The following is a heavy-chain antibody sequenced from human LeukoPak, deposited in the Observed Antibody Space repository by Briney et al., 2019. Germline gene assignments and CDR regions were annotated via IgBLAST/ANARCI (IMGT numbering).Heavy chain of an antibody. CDR3: AKGYYGGSATHFDS. CDR2: MSGSGGSGT. Sequence: PGGSLRLSCAAFGFTFSTFAMSWVRQAPGKGLERVSVMSGSGGSGTYYADSVEGRFTISRDNSKNTLFLEMNSLRAEDTALYYCAKGYYGGSATHFDSWGQGIVVTVSS. V-gene: IGHV3-23*01. J-gene: IGHJ4*02. CDR1: GFTFSTFA. D-gene: IGHD4-23*01.